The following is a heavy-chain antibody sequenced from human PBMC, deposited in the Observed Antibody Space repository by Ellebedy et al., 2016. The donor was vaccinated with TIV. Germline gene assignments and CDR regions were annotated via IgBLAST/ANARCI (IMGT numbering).Heavy chain of an antibody. Sequence: GESLKISCAASGFTVSSHYMSWVRQAPGKGLEWVSGVYGGGITSYADSVKGRFTISRDNSKNKMYLQMSSLRAEYTAVYYCARNRTMDVWGQGTTVTVSS. CDR3: ARNRTMDV. J-gene: IGHJ6*02. CDR1: GFTVSSHY. D-gene: IGHD2/OR15-2a*01. V-gene: IGHV3-53*01. CDR2: VYGGGIT.